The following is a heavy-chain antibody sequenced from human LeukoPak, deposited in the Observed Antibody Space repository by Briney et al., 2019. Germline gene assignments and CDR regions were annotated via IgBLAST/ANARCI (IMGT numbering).Heavy chain of an antibody. CDR3: TASDHRYCSSISCHFDY. J-gene: IGHJ4*02. CDR1: GFTFGDYG. CDR2: IQSRTYGGAT. Sequence: GRSLRLSCTASGFTFGDYGMSWVRQAPGKGLEWVGFIQSRTYGGATQCAASVKGRFTISRDDSKSIAFLQMNSLKTEDTAVYYCTASDHRYCSSISCHFDYWGQGTLVTVSS. V-gene: IGHV3-49*04. D-gene: IGHD2-2*01.